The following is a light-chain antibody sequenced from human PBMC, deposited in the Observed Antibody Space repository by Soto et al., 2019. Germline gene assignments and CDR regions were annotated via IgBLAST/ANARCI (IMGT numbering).Light chain of an antibody. Sequence: DIQMTQSPSSLSASVGDRVTITCRASQNISDSLNWYQHKPGQAPKLLIYAASSLQSGVPSRFSGSGSETDFTRTISSLQPAYFASYFCQRSWTFGQGTKL. CDR1: QNISDS. V-gene: IGKV1-39*01. CDR2: AAS. CDR3: QRSWT. J-gene: IGKJ2*01.